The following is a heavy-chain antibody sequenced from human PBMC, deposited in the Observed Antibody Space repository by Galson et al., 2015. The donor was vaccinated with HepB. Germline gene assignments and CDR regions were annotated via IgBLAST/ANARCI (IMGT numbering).Heavy chain of an antibody. V-gene: IGHV3-23*01. D-gene: IGHD2-15*01. J-gene: IGHJ4*02. Sequence: SLRLSCAASGFALKTYAMSWVRQAPGKGLEWVSIISGRGVNTLYADSVKGRFTVSRDNSENTMYLQMDSLRVEDTAVYFCARKSGIVVGPPDHWGQGILVTV. CDR1: GFALKTYA. CDR2: ISGRGVNT. CDR3: ARKSGIVVGPPDH.